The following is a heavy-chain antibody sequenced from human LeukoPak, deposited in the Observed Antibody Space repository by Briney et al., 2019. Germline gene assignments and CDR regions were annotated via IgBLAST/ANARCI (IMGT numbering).Heavy chain of an antibody. Sequence: ASVKVSCKASGYTFTSYGISWVRQAPGQGLECMGWISAYNGNTNYAQKLQGRVTMTTDTSTSTAYMELRSLRSDDTAVYYCARDITGSSSWYSYYYYMDVWGKGTTVTISS. CDR3: ARDITGSSSWYSYYYYMDV. V-gene: IGHV1-18*01. CDR2: ISAYNGNT. D-gene: IGHD6-13*01. CDR1: GYTFTSYG. J-gene: IGHJ6*03.